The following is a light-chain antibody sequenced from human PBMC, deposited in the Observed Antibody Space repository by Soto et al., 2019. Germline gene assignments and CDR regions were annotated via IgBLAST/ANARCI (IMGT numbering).Light chain of an antibody. Sequence: SYELTQPPSVPVSPGQTANITCSGDKLDDKYTSWYRQRPGQSPVLVIYQDDRRPSGIPERFSGSTSGHTATLTVTGTQAMDEADYYCLAWDSSTASYVFGTGTKLTVL. CDR2: QDD. CDR1: KLDDKY. V-gene: IGLV3-1*01. J-gene: IGLJ1*01. CDR3: LAWDSSTASYV.